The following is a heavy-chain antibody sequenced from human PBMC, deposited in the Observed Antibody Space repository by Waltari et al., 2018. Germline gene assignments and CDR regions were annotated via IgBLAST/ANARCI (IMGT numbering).Heavy chain of an antibody. D-gene: IGHD6-6*01. CDR3: ATGVRAARPGRFDP. J-gene: IGHJ5*02. V-gene: IGHV1-69-2*01. CDR1: GYNFTDSY. Sequence: EVQLVQSGAEVKKPGATVKISCKVSGYNFTDSYMHWVQQPPGKGLEWMGLVDPEDGETIYAEKCQGRVTITADTSTDTAYMELSSLRSEDTAVYYCATGVRAARPGRFDPWGQGTLVTVSS. CDR2: VDPEDGET.